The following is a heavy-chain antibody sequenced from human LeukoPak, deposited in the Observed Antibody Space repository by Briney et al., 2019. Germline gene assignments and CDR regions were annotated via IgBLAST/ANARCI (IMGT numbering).Heavy chain of an antibody. CDR2: IWYDGSNK. CDR1: GFTFSSYG. D-gene: IGHD3-22*01. V-gene: IGHV3-33*01. J-gene: IGHJ4*02. Sequence: GGSLRLSCAASGFTFSSYGMHWVRQAPGKGLEWVAVIWYDGSNKYYADSVKGRFTISRDNSKNTLYLQMNSLRAEDTAVYYCARGSSVVSSGYYFYYFGYWGQGTLVTVSS. CDR3: ARGSSVVSSGYYFYYFGY.